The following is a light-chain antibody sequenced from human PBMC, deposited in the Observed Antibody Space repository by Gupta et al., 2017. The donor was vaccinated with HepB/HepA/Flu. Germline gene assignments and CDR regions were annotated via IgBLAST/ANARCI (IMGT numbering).Light chain of an antibody. CDR2: DGS. V-gene: IGKV3-11*02. Sequence: VLTQSRATLALCPGERATLSCRASQSVSSNLAWYQQKPGQAARLLLYDGSTRATDITARISGSGSARDFTLTISSREPADFAVYYCQHRSNCFFTFGHGTKVDIK. CDR3: QHRSNCFFT. CDR1: QSVSSN. J-gene: IGKJ3*01.